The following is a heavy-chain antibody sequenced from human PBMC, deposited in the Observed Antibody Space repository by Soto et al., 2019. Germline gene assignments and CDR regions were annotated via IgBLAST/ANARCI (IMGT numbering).Heavy chain of an antibody. V-gene: IGHV1-69*12. CDR3: ARDLARGYYDSSGYYYVNAFDI. D-gene: IGHD3-22*01. CDR1: GGTFSSYA. CDR2: IIPIFGTA. Sequence: QVQLVQSGAEVKKPGSSVKVSCKASGGTFSSYAISWVRQAPGQGLEWMGGIIPIFGTANYAQKFQGRVTITADESTSTAYKELSSLRSEETAVYYCARDLARGYYDSSGYYYVNAFDIWGQGTRVTVSS. J-gene: IGHJ3*02.